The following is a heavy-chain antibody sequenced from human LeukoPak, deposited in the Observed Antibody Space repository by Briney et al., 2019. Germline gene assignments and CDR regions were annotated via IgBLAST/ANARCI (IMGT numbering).Heavy chain of an antibody. V-gene: IGHV3-11*01. CDR2: ISSSGSTI. CDR1: GFTFSDYY. J-gene: IGHJ4*02. Sequence: GGSLRLSCAASGFTFSDYYMSWIRQAPGKGLEWVSYISSSGSTIYYADSVKGRFTISRDNAKNSLYLQMNSPRAEDTAVYYCARDPRAGWSYFNLYYFDYWGQGTLVTVSS. CDR3: ARDPRAGWSYFNLYYFDY. D-gene: IGHD1-26*01.